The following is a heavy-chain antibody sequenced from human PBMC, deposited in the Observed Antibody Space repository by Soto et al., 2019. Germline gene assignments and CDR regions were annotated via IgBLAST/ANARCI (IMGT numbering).Heavy chain of an antibody. CDR2: IYYSGST. V-gene: IGHV4-31*03. CDR3: ARGLRCSGGSCYQPFDY. CDR1: GGSISSGGYY. Sequence: QVQLQESGPGLVKPSQTLSLTCTVSGGSISSGGYYWSWIRQHPGKGLEWIGYIYYSGSTYYNPSLKSRVTISVDPSKSQCSLKLSSVTAADTAGYYCARGLRCSGGSCYQPFDYWGQGTLVTVSS. D-gene: IGHD2-15*01. J-gene: IGHJ4*02.